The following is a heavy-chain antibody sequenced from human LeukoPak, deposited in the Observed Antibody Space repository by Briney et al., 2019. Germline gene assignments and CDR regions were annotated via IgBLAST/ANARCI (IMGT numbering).Heavy chain of an antibody. D-gene: IGHD3-10*01. Sequence: ASVKVSCKASGYTFTSYYMHWVRQAPGQGLEWMGIINPSGGSTSYAQKFQGRVTITRDTSASTAYMELSSLRSEDTAVYYCAREGSVTMARYYYYGMDVWGQGTTVTVSS. CDR1: GYTFTSYY. V-gene: IGHV1-46*01. J-gene: IGHJ6*02. CDR2: INPSGGST. CDR3: AREGSVTMARYYYYGMDV.